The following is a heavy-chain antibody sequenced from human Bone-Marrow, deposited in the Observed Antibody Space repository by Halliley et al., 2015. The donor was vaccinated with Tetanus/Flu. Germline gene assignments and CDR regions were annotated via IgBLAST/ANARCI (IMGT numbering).Heavy chain of an antibody. Sequence: ISPGYGATIYAQMFQGRLTLTRDTSTNTVYMELSSLTSEDTAIFFCVRDMSGRIPAGYNWFDSWGQGTLVTVSS. CDR2: ISPGYGAT. D-gene: IGHD3-9*01. J-gene: IGHJ5*01. CDR3: VRDMSGRIPAGYNWFDS. V-gene: IGHV1-46*01.